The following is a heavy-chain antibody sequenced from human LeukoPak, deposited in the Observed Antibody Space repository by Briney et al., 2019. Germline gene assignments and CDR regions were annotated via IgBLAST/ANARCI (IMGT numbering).Heavy chain of an antibody. V-gene: IGHV5-51*01. CDR3: ARGNYYGSGSYPNPHFDY. D-gene: IGHD3-10*01. Sequence: GESLKISCKVSGYSFTSYWIGWVRQMPGKGLEWMGIIYPGDSDTRYSPSFQGQVTISADKSISTAYLQWSSLKASDTAMYYCARGNYYGSGSYPNPHFDYWGQGTLVTVSS. CDR2: IYPGDSDT. CDR1: GYSFTSYW. J-gene: IGHJ4*02.